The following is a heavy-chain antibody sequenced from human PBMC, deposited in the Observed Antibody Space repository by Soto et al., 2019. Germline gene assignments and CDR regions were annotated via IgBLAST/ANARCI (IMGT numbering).Heavy chain of an antibody. CDR1: GFTFSSYA. CDR2: ISGSGGST. D-gene: IGHD5-12*01. Sequence: AGGSLRLSCAASGFTFSSYAMSWVRQAPGKGLEWVSAISGSGGSTYYADSVKGRFTISRDNSKNTLYLQMNSLRAEDTAVYYCAKPVQVAEKEQFDYWGQGTLVTVSS. J-gene: IGHJ4*02. CDR3: AKPVQVAEKEQFDY. V-gene: IGHV3-23*01.